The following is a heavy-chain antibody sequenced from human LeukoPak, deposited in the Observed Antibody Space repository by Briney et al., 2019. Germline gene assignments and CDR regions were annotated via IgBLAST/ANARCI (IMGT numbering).Heavy chain of an antibody. CDR1: GGSFSGYY. CDR3: ARPPLGGNYYTSLDY. D-gene: IGHD1-26*01. V-gene: IGHV4-34*01. J-gene: IGHJ4*02. Sequence: SETLSLTCAVYGGSFSGYYWSWIRQPPGKGLEWIGEINHSGSTNYNPSLKSRVTISVDTSKNQFSLKLSSVTAADTAVYYCARPPLGGNYYTSLDYRGQGTLVTVSS. CDR2: INHSGST.